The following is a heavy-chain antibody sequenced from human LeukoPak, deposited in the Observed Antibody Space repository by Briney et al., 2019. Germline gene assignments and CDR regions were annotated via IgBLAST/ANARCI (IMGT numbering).Heavy chain of an antibody. CDR3: AARPQIAATTIDY. CDR2: ISFDGTDA. V-gene: IGHV3-30*04. CDR1: GFTFSSYA. J-gene: IGHJ4*02. D-gene: IGHD6-13*01. Sequence: GGSLRLSCAASGFTFSSYAIHWVRQAPGKGLEWVAVISFDGTDAFYADSVKGRFTISRDNSKNTLYLQMNSLRAEDTAVYYCAARPQIAATTIDYWGQGTLVTVSS.